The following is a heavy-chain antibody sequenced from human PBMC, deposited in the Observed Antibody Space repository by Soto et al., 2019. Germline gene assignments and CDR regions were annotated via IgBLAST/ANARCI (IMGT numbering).Heavy chain of an antibody. CDR3: ARGGDGYKPSDY. V-gene: IGHV1-69*02. J-gene: IGHJ4*02. CDR1: GGTFSSYT. Sequence: QVQLVQSGAEVKKPGSSVKVSCKASGGTFSSYTISWVRQAPGQGLEWMGRIIPILGIANYAQKFQGRVTITADKSTSTAYMELSSLRSEDTAVYYCARGGDGYKPSDYWGQGTLVTVSS. CDR2: IIPILGIA. D-gene: IGHD3-16*01.